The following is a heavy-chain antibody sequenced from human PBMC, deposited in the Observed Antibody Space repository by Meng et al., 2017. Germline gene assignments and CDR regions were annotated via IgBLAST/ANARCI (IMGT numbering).Heavy chain of an antibody. CDR1: GYTLSSDG. CDR3: ATRGNPYLNC. V-gene: IGHV1-18*01. Sequence: QGQLVQSGADVKKPVASVKVSCEASGYTLSSDGFNWVRQAPGQGLEWLGWINTYNGKTDYAQKFQVRITMTTDTFTSTAYMELRNLRSDDTAAYYCATRGNPYLNCWGQGTLVTVSS. J-gene: IGHJ4*02. CDR2: INTYNGKT.